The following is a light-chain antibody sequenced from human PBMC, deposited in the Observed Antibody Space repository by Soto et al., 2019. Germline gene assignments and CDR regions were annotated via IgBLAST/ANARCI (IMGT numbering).Light chain of an antibody. CDR3: QQYNNWPPDT. Sequence: EIILTQSPASLSVSPGERATLSCSASQSVNNNLAWYQQKRGQAPRLLIYGASTRATGIPGRFRGSGSGTEFTLNITSLQSADFAVYFCQQYNNWPPDTFGQGTKLEI. CDR2: GAS. J-gene: IGKJ2*01. CDR1: QSVNNN. V-gene: IGKV3-15*01.